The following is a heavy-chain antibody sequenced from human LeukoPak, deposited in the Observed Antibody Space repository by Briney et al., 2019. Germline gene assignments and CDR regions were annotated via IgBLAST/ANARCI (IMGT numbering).Heavy chain of an antibody. J-gene: IGHJ4*02. V-gene: IGHV4-34*01. D-gene: IGHD1-1*01. CDR2: VNHSGST. CDR1: GGSFSGYS. Sequence: SETLSLTWAVYGGSFSGYSWSWIRQSPGKGLEWIGEVNHSGSTNYNPSLKSRVTISVDKSKNQFSLKLGSVTAADTAVYYCARDVTGSASDYWGQGTLVTVSS. CDR3: ARDVTGSASDY.